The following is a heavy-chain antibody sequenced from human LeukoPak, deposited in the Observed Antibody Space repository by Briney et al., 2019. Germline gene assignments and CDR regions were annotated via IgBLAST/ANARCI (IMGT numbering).Heavy chain of an antibody. CDR1: GFTFSYYA. Sequence: PGGSLRLSCAASGFTFSYYAMHWVRQAPGKGLEYVSAISSDGGSTYYANSVKGRFTISRDNSKNMLYLQMGSLRAEGMAVYYCARWVSTSYDAFDIWGRGTMVTVSS. CDR2: ISSDGGST. J-gene: IGHJ3*02. V-gene: IGHV3-64*01. D-gene: IGHD6-6*01. CDR3: ARWVSTSYDAFDI.